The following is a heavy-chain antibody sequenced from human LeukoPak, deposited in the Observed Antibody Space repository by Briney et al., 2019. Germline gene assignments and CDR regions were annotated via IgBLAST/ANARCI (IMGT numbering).Heavy chain of an antibody. CDR2: INHSGST. CDR1: GGSFSGYY. J-gene: IGHJ4*02. V-gene: IGHV4-34*01. CDR3: ARGRYDMVRGVIIIPPLMD. D-gene: IGHD3-10*01. Sequence: PSETLSLTCAVYGGSFSGYYWNWIRQPPGKGLEWIGEINHSGSTNYNPSLKSRVTISVDTSKNQFSLKLSSVTAADTAVYYCARGRYDMVRGVIIIPPLMDWGQGTLVTVSS.